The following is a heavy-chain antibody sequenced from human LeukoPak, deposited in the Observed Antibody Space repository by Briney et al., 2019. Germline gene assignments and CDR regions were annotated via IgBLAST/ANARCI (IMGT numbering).Heavy chain of an antibody. CDR2: IYYSGST. J-gene: IGHJ5*02. D-gene: IGHD2-2*01. Sequence: SETLSLTCTVSGGSISSYYWSWIRQPPGKGLEWIGYIYYSGSTNYNPSLKSRATISVDTSKNQFSLKLSSVTAADTAVYYCARAQPKYCSSTSCYHPNWFDPWGQGTLVTVSS. CDR1: GGSISSYY. CDR3: ARAQPKYCSSTSCYHPNWFDP. V-gene: IGHV4-59*12.